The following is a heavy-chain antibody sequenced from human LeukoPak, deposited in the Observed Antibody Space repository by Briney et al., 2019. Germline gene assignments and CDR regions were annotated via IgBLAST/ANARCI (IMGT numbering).Heavy chain of an antibody. D-gene: IGHD1-14*01. CDR3: AREPHYYYYMDV. V-gene: IGHV1-8*03. CDR2: MNPNSGNT. J-gene: IGHJ6*03. CDR1: GYTFTSYD. Sequence: GASVKVSCKASGYTFTSYDINWVRQATGQGLEWMGWMNPNSGNTGYARKFQGRVTITRNTSISTAYMELSSLRSEDTAVYYCAREPHYYYYMDVWGKGTTVTVSS.